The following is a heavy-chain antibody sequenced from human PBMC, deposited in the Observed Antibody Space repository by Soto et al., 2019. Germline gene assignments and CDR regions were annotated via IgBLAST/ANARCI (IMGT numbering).Heavy chain of an antibody. J-gene: IGHJ6*02. CDR3: ARELALAGTTDGVGV. CDR2: TYYTGIT. CDR1: GGSIRTYY. V-gene: IGHV4-59*01. D-gene: IGHD6-19*01. Sequence: QVQLQESGPGLVKPSETLSLTCSVSGGSIRTYYWSWIRQPPGKGLEWIGYTYYTGITNYNHSLKSRATISIDTSKNQFSLSLRSVTAADTAVYFCARELALAGTTDGVGVWGQGTTVTVSS.